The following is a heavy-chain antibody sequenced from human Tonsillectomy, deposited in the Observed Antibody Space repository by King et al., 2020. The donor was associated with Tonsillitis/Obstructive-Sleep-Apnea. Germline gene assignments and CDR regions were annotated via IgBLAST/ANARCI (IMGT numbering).Heavy chain of an antibody. CDR2: INHSGST. CDR1: GGSFSGYY. J-gene: IGHJ6*03. D-gene: IGHD1-26*01. V-gene: IGHV4-34*01. CDR3: ARTGSGTYYDYYFMDV. Sequence: VQLQQWGAGLLKPSETLSLTCGVYGGSFSGYYWNWIRQPPGKGLEWIGEINHSGSTNYNPSLKSRVTISVDTSKNEFSLRLNSVTAADTAVYFCARTGSGTYYDYYFMDVWGKGTTVTVSS.